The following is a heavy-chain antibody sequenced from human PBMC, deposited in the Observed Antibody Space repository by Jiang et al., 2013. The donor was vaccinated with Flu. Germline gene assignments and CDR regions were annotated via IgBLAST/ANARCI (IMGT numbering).Heavy chain of an antibody. CDR2: VNTNTGNP. CDR3: ARDYRGGTITNYGMDV. Sequence: VQSGSELKKPGASVKVSCKASGYTFTDYAVNWVRQAPGQGLEWMGWVNTNTGNPTYAQGFTGRFVFSSDTSAGTAYLQISSLKAADSAVYFCARDYRGGTITNYGMDVWGQGTNGQPSP. CDR1: GYTFTDYA. V-gene: IGHV7-4-1*02. J-gene: IGHJ6*02. D-gene: IGHD3-10*01.